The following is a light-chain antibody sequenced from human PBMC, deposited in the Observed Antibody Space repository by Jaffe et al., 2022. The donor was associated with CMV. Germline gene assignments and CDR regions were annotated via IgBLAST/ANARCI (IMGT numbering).Light chain of an antibody. CDR2: GAS. J-gene: IGKJ5*01. Sequence: EIVMTQSPATLSVSPGERATLSCRASQSISSNLAWYQQKPGQAPRLLIYGASTRATDIPARFSGSVSGTEFTLTISSLQSEDFAVYYCQQYNNWPITFGQGTRLGIK. CDR3: QQYNNWPIT. CDR1: QSISSN. V-gene: IGKV3-15*01.